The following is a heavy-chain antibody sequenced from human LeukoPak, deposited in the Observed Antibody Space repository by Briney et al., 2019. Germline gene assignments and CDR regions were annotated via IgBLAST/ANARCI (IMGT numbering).Heavy chain of an antibody. D-gene: IGHD2-21*02. Sequence: GRSLRLSCAASGFTFSSYAMHWVRQAPGKGLEWVAVIWYDGSNKYYADSVKGRFTISRDNSKNTLYLQMNSLRAEDTAVYSCARDRVLAYCGGDCPHDAFDIWGQGTMVTVSS. V-gene: IGHV3-33*01. CDR3: ARDRVLAYCGGDCPHDAFDI. CDR2: IWYDGSNK. CDR1: GFTFSSYA. J-gene: IGHJ3*02.